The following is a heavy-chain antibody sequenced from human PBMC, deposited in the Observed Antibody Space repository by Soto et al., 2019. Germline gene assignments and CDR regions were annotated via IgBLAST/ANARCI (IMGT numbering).Heavy chain of an antibody. CDR3: ARDEGARYGWFDP. CDR2: IIPILGIA. Sequence: QVQLVQSGAEVKKPGSSVKVSCKASGGTFSSYTISWVRQATGQGLEWMGRIIPILGIANYAQKFQRRVTITADKSTSTAYMELSSLSAEDTAVYYCARDEGARYGWFDPWGQGTLVTVSS. CDR1: GGTFSSYT. J-gene: IGHJ5*02. V-gene: IGHV1-69*08. D-gene: IGHD1-20*01.